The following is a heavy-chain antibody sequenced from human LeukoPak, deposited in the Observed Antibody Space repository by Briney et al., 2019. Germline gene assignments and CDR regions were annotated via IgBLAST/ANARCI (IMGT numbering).Heavy chain of an antibody. CDR3: ARMRVAAAGLNWFDP. J-gene: IGHJ5*02. CDR1: GGSFSGYY. Sequence: SETLSLTCAVYGGSFSGYYWSWIRQPPGKGLEWIGEINHSGSTNYNPSLKSRVTISVDTSKNQFSLKLSPVTAADTAVYYCARMRVAAAGLNWFDPWGQGTLVTVSS. D-gene: IGHD6-13*01. CDR2: INHSGST. V-gene: IGHV4-34*01.